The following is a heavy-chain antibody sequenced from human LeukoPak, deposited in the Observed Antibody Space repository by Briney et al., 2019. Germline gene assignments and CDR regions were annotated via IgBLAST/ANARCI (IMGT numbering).Heavy chain of an antibody. CDR3: ARVTRRGYSGYDSDAFDI. CDR1: GGSISSYY. J-gene: IGHJ3*02. Sequence: AETLSLTCTVSGGSISSYYWSWTRQPAGKGLEWIGRIYTSGSTNYNASLKSRVSMSVDTSKNQFSLKLSSVTAADTAVYYCARVTRRGYSGYDSDAFDIWGQGTMVTVSS. CDR2: IYTSGST. D-gene: IGHD5-12*01. V-gene: IGHV4-4*07.